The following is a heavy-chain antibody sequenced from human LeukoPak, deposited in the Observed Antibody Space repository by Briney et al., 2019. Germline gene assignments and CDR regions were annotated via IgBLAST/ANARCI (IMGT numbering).Heavy chain of an antibody. CDR1: GYTFTGYY. J-gene: IGHJ4*02. Sequence: ASVKVSCKASGYTFTGYYTHWVRQAPGQGLEWMGWINPNSGDTNYAQKFQGRVTMTSDTSINTASMEMSRLRSEDTAVYYCARGDFLITRAFDYWGQGTLVTVSS. V-gene: IGHV1-2*02. CDR3: ARGDFLITRAFDY. CDR2: INPNSGDT. D-gene: IGHD3-16*01.